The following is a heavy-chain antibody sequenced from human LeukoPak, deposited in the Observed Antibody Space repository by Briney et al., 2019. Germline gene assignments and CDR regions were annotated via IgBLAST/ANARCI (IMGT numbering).Heavy chain of an antibody. J-gene: IGHJ4*02. CDR3: ARGRDGASAY. Sequence: PGGSLRLSCAASGFTFSGYEMNWVRQAPGKGLEWVSCISNYGTTIYYADSVKGRFTISRDNAKNTLYLQMNSLRAEDTAVYFCARGRDGASAYWGQGALVTVSS. V-gene: IGHV3-48*03. D-gene: IGHD5-24*01. CDR1: GFTFSGYE. CDR2: ISNYGTTI.